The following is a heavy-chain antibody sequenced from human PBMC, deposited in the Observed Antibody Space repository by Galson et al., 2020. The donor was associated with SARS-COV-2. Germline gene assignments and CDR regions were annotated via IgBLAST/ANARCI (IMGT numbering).Heavy chain of an antibody. V-gene: IGHV4-31*01. J-gene: IGHJ4*02. D-gene: IGHD3-22*01. CDR2: IYYSGST. CDR3: ARGGAGDSSGYFPLDY. CDR1: GGSISSGGYY. Sequence: SETLSITCTVSGGSISSGGYYWSWIRQHPGKGLEWIGYIYYSGSTYYNPSLKSQVTISVDTSKNQFSLKLSYVTAADTAVYYCARGGAGDSSGYFPLDYWGQGTLVTVSS.